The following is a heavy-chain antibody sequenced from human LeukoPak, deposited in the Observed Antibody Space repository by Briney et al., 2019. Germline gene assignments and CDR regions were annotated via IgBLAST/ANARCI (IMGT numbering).Heavy chain of an antibody. D-gene: IGHD2-15*01. CDR2: IGGSGVNT. CDR1: GFTFASCA. CDR3: AKSVACSGGSCYFAEGPYYFDY. V-gene: IGHV3-23*01. Sequence: PGGSLRLSCTASGFTFASCAMSWVRQAPGKGLEWVSTIGGSGVNTYYADSVKGRFTISRDNSKNTLYLQMNSLRAEDTAVYYCAKSVACSGGSCYFAEGPYYFDYWGQGTLVTVSS. J-gene: IGHJ4*02.